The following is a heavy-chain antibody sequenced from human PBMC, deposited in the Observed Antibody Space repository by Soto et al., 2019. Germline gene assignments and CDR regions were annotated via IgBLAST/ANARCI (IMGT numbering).Heavy chain of an antibody. J-gene: IGHJ3*02. V-gene: IGHV4-31*03. Sequence: QVQLQESGPGLVKPSQTLSLTCTVSGGSISSGGYYWSWIRQHPGKALEWIGYIYYSGSTYYNPSLKSRVTISVDTSKNQFSLKLSSVTAADTAVYYCARYPWGGYSYVGDAFDIWGQGTMVTVSS. CDR2: IYYSGST. CDR3: ARYPWGGYSYVGDAFDI. D-gene: IGHD5-18*01. CDR1: GGSISSGGYY.